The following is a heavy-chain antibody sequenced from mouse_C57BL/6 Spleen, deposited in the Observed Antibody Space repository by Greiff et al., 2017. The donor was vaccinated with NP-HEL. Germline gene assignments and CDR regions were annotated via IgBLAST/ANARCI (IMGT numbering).Heavy chain of an antibody. V-gene: IGHV1-72*01. CDR1: GYTFTSYW. Sequence: QVQLQQSGAELVKPGASVKLSCKASGYTFTSYWMHWVKQRPGRGLEWIGRIDPNSGGTKYNEKFKSKATLTVDKPSSTAYMQLSSLTSEDSAVYYCARYGPFITTVVDYFDYWGQGTTLTVSS. CDR3: ARYGPFITTVVDYFDY. CDR2: IDPNSGGT. J-gene: IGHJ2*01. D-gene: IGHD1-1*01.